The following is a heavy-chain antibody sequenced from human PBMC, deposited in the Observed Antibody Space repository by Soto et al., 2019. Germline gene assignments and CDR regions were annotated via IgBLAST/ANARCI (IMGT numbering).Heavy chain of an antibody. CDR1: GYTFTSYG. D-gene: IGHD1-26*01. CDR2: ISAYNGNT. V-gene: IGHV1-18*04. CDR3: ARETGSSITDEWELQPAGHYFDY. J-gene: IGHJ4*02. Sequence: QVQLVQSGAEVKKPGASVKVSCKASGYTFTSYGISWVRQAPGQGLEWMGWISAYNGNTNYAQKLQGRVTITADKSTSTAYMELSSLRSEDTAVYYCARETGSSITDEWELQPAGHYFDYWGQGTLVTVSS.